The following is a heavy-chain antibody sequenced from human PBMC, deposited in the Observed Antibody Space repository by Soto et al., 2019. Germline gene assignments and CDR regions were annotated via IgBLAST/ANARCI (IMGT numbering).Heavy chain of an antibody. J-gene: IGHJ4*02. CDR1: SGSISSSNW. D-gene: IGHD6-13*01. CDR2: IYHSGST. Sequence: QVQLQESGPGLVKPSGTLSLTCAVSSGSISSSNWWSWVRQPPGKGLEWIGEIYHSGSTNYNPSLKSRVTISVDKSKNQFSLKLSSVTAADTAVYYCARVVRGRQQLVYFDYWGQGTLVTVSS. CDR3: ARVVRGRQQLVYFDY. V-gene: IGHV4-4*02.